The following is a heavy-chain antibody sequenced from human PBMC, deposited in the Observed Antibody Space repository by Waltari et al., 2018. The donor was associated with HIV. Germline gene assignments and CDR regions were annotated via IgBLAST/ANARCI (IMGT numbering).Heavy chain of an antibody. CDR1: GFIFRLFD. D-gene: IGHD3-22*01. CDR2: IGYDGTKK. J-gene: IGHJ4*02. Sequence: QVQLVESGGGGVQPGRSLRLSCAASGFIFRLFDTHWVRQAPGKGLEWVAVIGYDGTKKDFADSVKGRFTISRDNSKNTLYLQMNSLRAEDTAVYYCARDSHYYDSTPFDYWGQGTLVTVSS. V-gene: IGHV3-33*01. CDR3: ARDSHYYDSTPFDY.